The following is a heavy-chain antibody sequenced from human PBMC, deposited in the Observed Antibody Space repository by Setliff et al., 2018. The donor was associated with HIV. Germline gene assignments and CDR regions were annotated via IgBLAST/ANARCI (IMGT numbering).Heavy chain of an antibody. CDR1: GFTFTTYA. CDR2: INAANGKT. Sequence: ASVQVSCKASGFTFTTYAVHWVRQAPGQRPEWMGWINAANGKTRYPQSFEARVTITMDPGASTAYMELNSLRSEDSAVYYCARGVIRGVISQGGLDYWGPGTLVTVSS. V-gene: IGHV1-3*01. D-gene: IGHD3-10*01. CDR3: ARGVIRGVISQGGLDY. J-gene: IGHJ4*02.